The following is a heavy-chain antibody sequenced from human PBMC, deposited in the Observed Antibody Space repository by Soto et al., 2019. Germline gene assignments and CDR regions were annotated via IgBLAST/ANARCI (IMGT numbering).Heavy chain of an antibody. Sequence: QVQLVQSGAEVKKPGSSVKVSCKASGGTFNSYVFNWVRQAPGQGLEWMGGIISIFGTPNYGQKFQGRVTMTADESTSTGFMELSSLTSEATAIYYCARDLGSGYDPGDYWGQGTLVNVSS. V-gene: IGHV1-69*12. CDR2: IISIFGTP. CDR1: GGTFNSYV. J-gene: IGHJ4*02. D-gene: IGHD5-12*01. CDR3: ARDLGSGYDPGDY.